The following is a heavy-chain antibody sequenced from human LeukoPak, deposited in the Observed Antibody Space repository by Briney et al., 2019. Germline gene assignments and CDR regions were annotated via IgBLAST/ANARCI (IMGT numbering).Heavy chain of an antibody. V-gene: IGHV3-9*01. CDR1: GFTFDDYA. CDR2: ISWNSGSI. D-gene: IGHD3-10*01. J-gene: IGHJ4*02. Sequence: GGSLRLSCAASGFTFDDYAMHWVRQAPGKGLEWVSGISWNSGSIGYADSVKGRFTISRDNAKNSLYLQMNSLRAEDTAVYYCAREVYGSGIIGRDHFDYWGQGTLVTVSP. CDR3: AREVYGSGIIGRDHFDY.